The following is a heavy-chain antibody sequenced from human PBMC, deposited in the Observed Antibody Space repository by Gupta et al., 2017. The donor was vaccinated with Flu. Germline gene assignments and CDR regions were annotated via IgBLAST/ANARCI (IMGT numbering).Heavy chain of an antibody. CDR1: GFTFSTYS. CDR3: ARANCSSTSCYDLIYFDY. J-gene: IGHJ4*02. CDR2: ISSSSSYI. Sequence: EVQLVESGGGLVKPGGSLGLPCAASGFTFSTYSMDWVRQAPGKGLEWVSSISSSSSYIYYADSVKGRFTISRDNAKNSLYLQMNSLRAEETAVYYCARANCSSTSCYDLIYFDYWGQGTVVTVSS. D-gene: IGHD2-2*01. V-gene: IGHV3-21*01.